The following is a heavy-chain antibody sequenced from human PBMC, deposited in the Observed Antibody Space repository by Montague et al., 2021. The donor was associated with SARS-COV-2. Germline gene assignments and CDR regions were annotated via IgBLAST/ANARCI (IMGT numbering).Heavy chain of an antibody. CDR3: ARARYYGSGTSLGMDV. D-gene: IGHD3-10*01. CDR2: INHSGST. CDR1: GGSFSGYY. V-gene: IGHV4-34*01. J-gene: IGHJ6*02. Sequence: SETLSLTCAVYGGSFSGYYWSWIRKPPGTGLEWIGEINHSGSTNYNQYLKRRVTISVDTSKNQFSLKLSPVTAADTAVYYCARARYYGSGTSLGMDVWGQGTMVTVSS.